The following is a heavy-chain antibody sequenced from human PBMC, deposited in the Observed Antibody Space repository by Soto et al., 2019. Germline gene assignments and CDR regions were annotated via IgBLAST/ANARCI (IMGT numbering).Heavy chain of an antibody. D-gene: IGHD6-13*01. J-gene: IGHJ5*02. CDR3: AEWVNSSSWYLGWFDP. CDR2: IYYRGST. CDR1: GSSIRSYY. Sequence: SETLSLTCTVSGSSIRSYYCSWIWQPPGKGLEWIGYIYYRGSTNYHPSLKSRVTISVDTSKNQFSLKLSSVTAADSVVYYCAEWVNSSSWYLGWFDPWGQGTLVTVS. V-gene: IGHV4-59*08.